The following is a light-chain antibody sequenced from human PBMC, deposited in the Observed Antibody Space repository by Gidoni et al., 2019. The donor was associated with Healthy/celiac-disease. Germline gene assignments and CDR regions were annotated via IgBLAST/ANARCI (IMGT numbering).Light chain of an antibody. CDR2: EVS. CDR3: CSYAGSSTFWV. CDR1: SSDVGSYNL. V-gene: IGLV2-23*02. Sequence: QSALTQPASVSGSPGQSITIFCTGTSSDVGSYNLVSWYQQHPGKAPKLMIYEVSKRPSGVSNRCSGSKSGNTASLTISGLQAEDEADYYCCSYAGSSTFWVFGGGTKLTVL. J-gene: IGLJ3*02.